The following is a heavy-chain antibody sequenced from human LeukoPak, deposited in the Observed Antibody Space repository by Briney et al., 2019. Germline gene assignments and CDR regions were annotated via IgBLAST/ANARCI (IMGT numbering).Heavy chain of an antibody. CDR1: GFTFSSYA. CDR3: AKDADILTGYYLGWYYLDY. V-gene: IGHV3-23*01. CDR2: ISGSGGST. J-gene: IGHJ4*02. Sequence: GGSLRLSCAASGFTFSSYAMSWVRQAPGKGLEWVSAISGSGGSTYYADSVKGRFTISRDNSKNMLYLQMNSLRAEDTAVYYCAKDADILTGYYLGWYYLDYWGQGTLVTVSS. D-gene: IGHD3-9*01.